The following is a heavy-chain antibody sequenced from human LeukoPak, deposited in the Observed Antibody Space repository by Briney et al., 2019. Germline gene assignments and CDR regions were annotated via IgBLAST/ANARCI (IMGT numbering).Heavy chain of an antibody. CDR3: ARDKYSSSWDY. D-gene: IGHD6-13*01. Sequence: GGSLRLSCAASGFTFSSYWMHWVRQAPGKGPVWVSRINTDGSSTSYADSVKGRFTISRDNAKNTLYLQMNSLRAEDTAVYYCARDKYSSSWDYWGQGTLVTVSS. CDR2: INTDGSST. J-gene: IGHJ4*02. CDR1: GFTFSSYW. V-gene: IGHV3-74*01.